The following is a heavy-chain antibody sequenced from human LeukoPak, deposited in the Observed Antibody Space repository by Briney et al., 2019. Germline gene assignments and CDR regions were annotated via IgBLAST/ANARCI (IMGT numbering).Heavy chain of an antibody. CDR2: FDPEDGET. Sequence: ASVKVSCKVSGYSLSELYMHWVRQAPGKGLEWMGGFDPEDGETIYAQKFQGRVTMTEDTSTDTAYMELRSLRSEDTAVYYCARGNTGDGYNYWFDPWGQGALVTVSS. D-gene: IGHD5-24*01. V-gene: IGHV1-24*01. J-gene: IGHJ5*02. CDR3: ARGNTGDGYNYWFDP. CDR1: GYSLSELY.